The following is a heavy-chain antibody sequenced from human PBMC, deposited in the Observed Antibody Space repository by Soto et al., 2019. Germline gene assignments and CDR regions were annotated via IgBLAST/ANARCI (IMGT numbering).Heavy chain of an antibody. CDR3: ARGGSSPEERWFDP. CDR1: GYSFTSYD. CDR2: MNPNSGNT. Sequence: ASVKVSFKASGYSFTSYDINWVRQATGQGLEWMGWMNPNSGNTGYAQKFQGRVTMTRNTSISTAYMELSSLRSEDTAVYYCARGGSSPEERWFDPWGQGTLVTVSS. D-gene: IGHD6-6*01. J-gene: IGHJ5*02. V-gene: IGHV1-8*01.